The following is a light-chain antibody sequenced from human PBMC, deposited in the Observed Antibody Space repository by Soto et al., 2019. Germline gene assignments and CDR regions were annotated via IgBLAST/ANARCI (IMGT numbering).Light chain of an antibody. V-gene: IGKV4-1*01. CDR2: WAS. J-gene: IGKJ2*01. Sequence: IVMTQSPDSLAVSLGERATIYCQSSQSVLYSSNNKNYLAWYQQKPGQPPKLLIFWASTRESGVPDRFSGSGSGTDFTLTISSLQAEEVAVYYCQQYYNTPYTFGQGNKLEIK. CDR3: QQYYNTPYT. CDR1: QSVLYSSNNKNY.